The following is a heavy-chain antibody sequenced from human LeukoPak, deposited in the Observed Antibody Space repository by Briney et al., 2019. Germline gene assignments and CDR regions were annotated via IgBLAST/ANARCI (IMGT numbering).Heavy chain of an antibody. D-gene: IGHD5/OR15-5a*01. CDR3: AKDRVYGPTSYGMDV. CDR2: ISWNSGSI. CDR1: GFTFDDYA. Sequence: QPGGSLRLSCAASGFTFDDYAMHWVRQAPGKGLEWVSGISWNSGSIGYADSVKGRFTISRDNAKNSLYLQMNSLRAEDTALYYCAKDRVYGPTSYGMDVWGQGTTVTVSS. J-gene: IGHJ6*02. V-gene: IGHV3-9*01.